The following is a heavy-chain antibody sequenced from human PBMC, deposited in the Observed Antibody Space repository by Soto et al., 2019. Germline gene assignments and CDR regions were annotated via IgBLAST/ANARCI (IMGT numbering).Heavy chain of an antibody. CDR2: AKQDGSEE. V-gene: IGHV3-7*01. CDR3: AALDTAMVKTAGY. D-gene: IGHD5-18*01. Sequence: GGSLRLSCAASGYSISTYWMSWVRQAPGKGLEWVANAKQDGSEEYYVDSVKGRFTISRDNAKNSLYLQMNSLRAEDTAVYYCAALDTAMVKTAGYWGQGTLVTVSS. J-gene: IGHJ4*02. CDR1: GYSISTYW.